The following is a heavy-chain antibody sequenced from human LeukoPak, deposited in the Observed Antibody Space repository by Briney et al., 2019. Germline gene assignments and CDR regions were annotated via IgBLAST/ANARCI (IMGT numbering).Heavy chain of an antibody. V-gene: IGHV3-23*01. CDR2: ITGSGDTT. CDR1: GFIFRNYA. CDR3: AKWGDYDILTGYPVSDF. D-gene: IGHD3-9*01. Sequence: GGSLRLSCAASGFIFRNYAMRWVRQAPGKGLEWVSAITGSGDTTYYADSGKGRFTISRDNSKNTLYVEMNTLRAEDTAVYYCAKWGDYDILTGYPVSDFWGQGTLVTVSS. J-gene: IGHJ4*02.